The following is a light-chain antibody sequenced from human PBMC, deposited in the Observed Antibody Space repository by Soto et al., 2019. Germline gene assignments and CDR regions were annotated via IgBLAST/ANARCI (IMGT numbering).Light chain of an antibody. Sequence: EIVLTHSPATLSLSPGERATLSCRASQSVSSYLAWYQQKPGQAPRLLIYDASKRATGVPARFSGSGSGTDFTLTSSSLEPEDFAVYYCQQRSNWPPLITFGQGTRLEIK. V-gene: IGKV3-11*01. CDR1: QSVSSY. CDR2: DAS. CDR3: QQRSNWPPLIT. J-gene: IGKJ5*01.